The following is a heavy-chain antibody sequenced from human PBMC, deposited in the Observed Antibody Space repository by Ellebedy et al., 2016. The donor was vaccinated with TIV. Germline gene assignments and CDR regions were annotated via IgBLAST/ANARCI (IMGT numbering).Heavy chain of an antibody. D-gene: IGHD4-23*01. CDR3: ARDAAGNGGKLDY. V-gene: IGHV3-53*01. Sequence: GESLKISCAASGFTVTTNYMHWVRQAPGKGLEWVSVIFSAADGGETHYADSVKGRFTISRDSSKNTLYLQMNSLRAEDTAVYYCARDAAGNGGKLDYWGQGALVTVSS. CDR1: GFTVTTNY. J-gene: IGHJ4*02. CDR2: IFSAADGGET.